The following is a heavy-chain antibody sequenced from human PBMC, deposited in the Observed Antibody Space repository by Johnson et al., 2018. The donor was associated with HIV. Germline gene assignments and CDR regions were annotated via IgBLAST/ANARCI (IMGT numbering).Heavy chain of an antibody. CDR2: ISYDGSNK. V-gene: IGHV3-30-3*01. CDR1: GFTYSSYA. Sequence: QVQLVESGGGVVQPGRSLRLSCVVSGFTYSSYAMHWVRQAPGKGLEWVAVISYDGSNKYYADSVKGRFTISRDNSKNTLYLQMNSLRAEDTAVFYCARDRGSSSWYRDAFDIWGQGTMVTVSS. CDR3: ARDRGSSSWYRDAFDI. J-gene: IGHJ3*02. D-gene: IGHD6-13*01.